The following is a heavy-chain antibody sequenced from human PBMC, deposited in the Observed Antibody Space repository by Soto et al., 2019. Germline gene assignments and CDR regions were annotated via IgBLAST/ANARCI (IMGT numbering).Heavy chain of an antibody. CDR2: ISSSSSTI. J-gene: IGHJ4*02. CDR1: GFTFSSYS. V-gene: IGHV3-48*01. Sequence: EVQLVESGGGLVQPGGSLRLSCAASGFTFSSYSMNWVRQAPGKGLEWVSYISSSSSTIYYADSVKGRFTISRDNAKNSLYLQMNSRRAEDTAVYYCARDSHLGELSLSYFDYWGQGTLVTVSS. CDR3: ARDSHLGELSLSYFDY. D-gene: IGHD3-16*02.